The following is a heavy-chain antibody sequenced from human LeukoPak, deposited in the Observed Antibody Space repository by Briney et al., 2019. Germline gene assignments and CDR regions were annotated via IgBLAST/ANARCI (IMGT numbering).Heavy chain of an antibody. CDR2: IYDNGRT. CDR3: ARSGYYAFDI. Sequence: PSETLSLTCTVSDGSISSGGFSWSWVRQHPGKGLEWIGYIYDNGRTKYNSSLKSRLTISVDPSNNQFSLKLTSVTAADTAVYCCARSGYYAFDIWGQGTMVTVSS. V-gene: IGHV4-31*03. CDR1: DGSISSGGFS. D-gene: IGHD3-3*01. J-gene: IGHJ3*02.